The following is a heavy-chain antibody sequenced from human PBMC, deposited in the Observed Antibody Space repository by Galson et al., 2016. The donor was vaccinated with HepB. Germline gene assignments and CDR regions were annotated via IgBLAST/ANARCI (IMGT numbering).Heavy chain of an antibody. J-gene: IGHJ6*02. V-gene: IGHV1-2*02. CDR1: GYTFTVHY. Sequence: SVKVSCKASGYTFTVHYMHWVRQAPGQGPEWMGWINPNSGGTKYAPKFQGRVTMTRDTSISTAYMEVSRMRSDDTAVYYCAKSQVVNGGIPYFYFNLDVWGQGTTVTVSS. D-gene: IGHD2-2*01. CDR2: INPNSGGT. CDR3: AKSQVVNGGIPYFYFNLDV.